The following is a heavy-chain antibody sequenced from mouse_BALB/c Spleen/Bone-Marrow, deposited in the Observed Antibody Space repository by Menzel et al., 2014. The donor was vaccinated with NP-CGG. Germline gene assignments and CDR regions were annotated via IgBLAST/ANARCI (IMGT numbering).Heavy chain of an antibody. Sequence: EVQLQESGPELVKPGASVKMSCKASGYTFTSYVMHWVKQKTGQGLEWIGYINPYNDGTKYNEKFKGKATLTSDKSSSTSYIYLINLTSDDSTFYYCARSYGGGDYWGQGTTLTVSS. J-gene: IGHJ2*01. CDR2: INPYNDGT. D-gene: IGHD1-1*01. CDR3: ARSYGGGDY. CDR1: GYTFTSYV. V-gene: IGHV1-14*01.